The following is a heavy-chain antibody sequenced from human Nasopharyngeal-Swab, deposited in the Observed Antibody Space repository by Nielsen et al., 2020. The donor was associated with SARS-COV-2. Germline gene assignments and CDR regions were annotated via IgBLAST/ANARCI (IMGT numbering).Heavy chain of an antibody. V-gene: IGHV3-15*01. D-gene: IGHD4-17*01. Sequence: GESLKISCAASGFTFINAWMSWVRQAPGKGLEWVGRIKSKTDGGTTDYAAPVKGRFTISRDDSKNTLYLQMNSLKTEDTAVYYCTTAGGSTVTTDGWGQGTLVTVSS. CDR3: TTAGGSTVTTDG. J-gene: IGHJ4*02. CDR1: GFTFINAW. CDR2: IKSKTDGGTT.